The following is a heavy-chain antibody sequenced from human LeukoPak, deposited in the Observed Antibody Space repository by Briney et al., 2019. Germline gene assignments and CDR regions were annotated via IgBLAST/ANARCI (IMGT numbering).Heavy chain of an antibody. CDR3: ARGTAMSFLYYFDY. J-gene: IGHJ4*02. D-gene: IGHD5-18*01. CDR2: ISAYNGNT. CDR1: GYTFTSYG. Sequence: GASVKVTCKASGYTFTSYGISWVRQAPGQGLEWMGWISAYNGNTNYAQKLQGRVTMTTDTSTSTAYMELRSLRSDDTAVYYCARGTAMSFLYYFDYWGQGTLVTVSS. V-gene: IGHV1-18*04.